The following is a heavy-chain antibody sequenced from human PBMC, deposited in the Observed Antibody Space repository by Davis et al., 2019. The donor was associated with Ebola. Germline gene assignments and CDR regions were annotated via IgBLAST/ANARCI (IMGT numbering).Heavy chain of an antibody. Sequence: GSLRLSCSVSGGSISTYYWSWIRQPPGKGLEWIGYIYYSGSTNYNPSLKSRVTISVDTSKNQFSLKLSSVTAADTAVYYCARGPRATEPDYYDSSGYYYGLDYWGQGTLVTVSS. CDR2: IYYSGST. D-gene: IGHD3-22*01. CDR3: ARGPRATEPDYYDSSGYYYGLDY. V-gene: IGHV4-59*01. CDR1: GGSISTYY. J-gene: IGHJ4*02.